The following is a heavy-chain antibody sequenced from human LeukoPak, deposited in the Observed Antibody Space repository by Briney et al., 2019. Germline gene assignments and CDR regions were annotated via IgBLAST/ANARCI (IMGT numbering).Heavy chain of an antibody. CDR2: INDNGSTR. D-gene: IGHD2-2*01. J-gene: IGHJ6*03. CDR3: ARGWDIVVVPAALGDYYYMDV. Sequence: PGGSLRLSCGASGFTFSNYAMSWVRQAPGKGLEWVSGINDNGSTRFYAASVKGRFTSSRDNPKNTLYLQMNGLRVEDTAVYYCARGWDIVVVPAALGDYYYMDVWGKGTTVTVSS. CDR1: GFTFSNYA. V-gene: IGHV3-23*01.